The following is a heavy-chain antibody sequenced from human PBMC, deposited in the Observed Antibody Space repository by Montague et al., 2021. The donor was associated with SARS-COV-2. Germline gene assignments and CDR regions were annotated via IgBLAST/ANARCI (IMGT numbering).Heavy chain of an antibody. D-gene: IGHD6-19*01. J-gene: IGHJ3*02. CDR3: AHRPGIAVAGGAFDI. Sequence: PALVKPTQTLTLTCTFSGFSLSTSGMCVSWIRQPPGKALEWLARIDWDDDKYYSTSLKTRLTISKDTSKNQVVLTMTNMDPVDTATYYCAHRPGIAVAGGAFDIGGQGTMVTVSS. CDR2: IDWDDDK. V-gene: IGHV2-70*12. CDR1: GFSLSTSGMC.